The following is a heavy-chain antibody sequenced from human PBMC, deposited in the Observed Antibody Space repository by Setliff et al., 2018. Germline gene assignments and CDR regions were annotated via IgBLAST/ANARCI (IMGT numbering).Heavy chain of an antibody. CDR3: ARAGPYYDFWSGYYRTMDV. J-gene: IGHJ6*03. Sequence: PSETLSLTCNVSGVSISSHYWTWIRQPPGKGLEWIGYIYYRGGSNYNPSLKSRVTISVDTSKNQFSLRLSSVTAADTAVYYCARAGPYYDFWSGYYRTMDVWGKGTTVTVSS. V-gene: IGHV4-59*08. CDR2: IYYRGGS. D-gene: IGHD3-3*01. CDR1: GVSISSHY.